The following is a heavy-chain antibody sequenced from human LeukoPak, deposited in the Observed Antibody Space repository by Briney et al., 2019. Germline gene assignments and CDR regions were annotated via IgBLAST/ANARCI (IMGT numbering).Heavy chain of an antibody. D-gene: IGHD1-26*01. CDR3: ARDGLDQVGATTGGDAFDI. Sequence: GGSLRLSCAASGFTFSSYAMHWVRQAPGKGLEWVAVISYDGSNKYYADSVKGRFTISRDNSKNTLYLQMNSLRAEDTAVYYCARDGLDQVGATTGGDAFDIWGQGTMVTVSS. CDR2: ISYDGSNK. CDR1: GFTFSSYA. V-gene: IGHV3-30-3*01. J-gene: IGHJ3*02.